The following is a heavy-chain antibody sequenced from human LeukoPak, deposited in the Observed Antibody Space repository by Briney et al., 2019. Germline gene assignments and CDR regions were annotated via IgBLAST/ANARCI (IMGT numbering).Heavy chain of an antibody. V-gene: IGHV3-30*18. CDR2: ISYDGSNK. Sequence: GGSLRLSCAASGFTFSSYGMHWVRQAPGKGLEWVAVISYDGSNKYYADSVKGRFTISRDNSKNTLYLQMNSLRAEDTAVYYCAKDLSSSSSLDSWGQGTLVTVSS. CDR3: AKDLSSSSSLDS. J-gene: IGHJ4*02. CDR1: GFTFSSYG. D-gene: IGHD6-6*01.